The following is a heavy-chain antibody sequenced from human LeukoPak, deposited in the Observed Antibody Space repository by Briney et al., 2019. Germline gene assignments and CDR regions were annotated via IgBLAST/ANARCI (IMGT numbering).Heavy chain of an antibody. V-gene: IGHV3-23*01. CDR3: AKHLSGLRYFDWLPRDYYYMDV. D-gene: IGHD3-9*01. CDR1: GFTFSSYT. J-gene: IGHJ6*03. Sequence: GGSLRLSCAASGFTFSSYTMSWVRQAPGKGLEWVSAISGSGGSTYYADSVKGRFTISRDNSKNTLYLQMNSLRAEDTAVYYCAKHLSGLRYFDWLPRDYYYMDVWGKGTTVTVSS. CDR2: ISGSGGST.